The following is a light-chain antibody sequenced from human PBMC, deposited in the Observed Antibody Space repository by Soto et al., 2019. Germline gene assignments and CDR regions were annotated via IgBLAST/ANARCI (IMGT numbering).Light chain of an antibody. J-gene: IGKJ1*01. CDR2: GAS. V-gene: IGKV3-15*01. CDR1: QSVNSN. Sequence: ETVMTHSPATLSVSPWEIATLSCWASQSVNSNLAWYQQKLGQAPRVLIYGASTRATGIPARFSGSGSETEFILTISSLQSEDSATYYCQHYNTWPWTFGHGTKVDIK. CDR3: QHYNTWPWT.